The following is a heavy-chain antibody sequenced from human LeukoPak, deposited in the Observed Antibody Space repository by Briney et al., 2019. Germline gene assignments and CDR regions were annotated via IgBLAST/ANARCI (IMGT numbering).Heavy chain of an antibody. CDR3: ARDSVYDSSGYYHY. V-gene: IGHV3-20*04. CDR2: INWNGGST. J-gene: IGHJ4*02. D-gene: IGHD3-22*01. Sequence: GGSLRLSCAASGFTFDDYGMSWVRQAPGKGLEWVSGINWNGGSTGYADSVKGRFTISRDNAKNSLYLQMNSLRAEDTALYYCARDSVYDSSGYYHYWGQETLVTVSS. CDR1: GFTFDDYG.